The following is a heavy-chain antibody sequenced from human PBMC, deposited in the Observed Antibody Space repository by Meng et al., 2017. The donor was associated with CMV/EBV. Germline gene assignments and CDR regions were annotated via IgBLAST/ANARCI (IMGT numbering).Heavy chain of an antibody. CDR1: GYTFTGYY. J-gene: IGHJ4*02. CDR3: ARVTFNRNIVVVPAAMVY. Sequence: ASVKVSCKASGYTFTGYYMHWVRQAPGQGLEWMGWINPNSGGTNYAQKFQGRVTMTRDTSISTAYMELSRLRSDDTAVYYCARVTFNRNIVVVPAAMVYWGQGTLVTVSP. D-gene: IGHD2-2*01. CDR2: INPNSGGT. V-gene: IGHV1-2*02.